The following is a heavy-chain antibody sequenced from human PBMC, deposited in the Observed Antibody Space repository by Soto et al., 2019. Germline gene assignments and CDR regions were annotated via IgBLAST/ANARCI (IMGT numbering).Heavy chain of an antibody. Sequence: QVQLVQSGAEVKKPGASVKVSCKASGYTFNSSGMSWVRQAPGQGLEWMGWISAHTGRSEYAQRVHGRVTMTTDRPASAAYMELRSLRTDDTDVYNCATAFSDQGSDTSGYSLDAFDFWGPGTLVTVSS. V-gene: IGHV1-18*01. CDR3: ATAFSDQGSDTSGYSLDAFDF. J-gene: IGHJ3*01. CDR2: ISAHTGRS. CDR1: GYTFNSSG. D-gene: IGHD3-22*01.